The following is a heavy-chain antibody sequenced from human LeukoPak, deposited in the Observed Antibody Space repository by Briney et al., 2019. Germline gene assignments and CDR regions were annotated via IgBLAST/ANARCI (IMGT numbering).Heavy chain of an antibody. CDR3: ARIGSDSSGCLDH. CDR1: GFTFSRNW. D-gene: IGHD3-22*01. J-gene: IGHJ4*02. CDR2: IKQDGSEK. V-gene: IGHV3-7*01. Sequence: GGSLRLSCATSGFTFSRNWMSWVRQAPGKGLEWVAHIKQDGSEKYYVDSVKGRFTISRDNAKNSLYLQMHSLRAEDTAEYYCARIGSDSSGCLDHWGQGTLVTVSS.